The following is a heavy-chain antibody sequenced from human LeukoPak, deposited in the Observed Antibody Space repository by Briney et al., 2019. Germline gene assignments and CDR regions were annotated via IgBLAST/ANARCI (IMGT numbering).Heavy chain of an antibody. Sequence: PSETLSLTCTVSGGSISSYYWSWIRQPPGKGLEWIGYIYYSGSTNYNPSLKSRVTISVDTSKNQFSLKLSSVTAADTAVYYCARGLEITFGGVIVTDAFDIWGQGTMVTVSS. D-gene: IGHD3-16*02. J-gene: IGHJ3*02. V-gene: IGHV4-59*01. CDR2: IYYSGST. CDR3: ARGLEITFGGVIVTDAFDI. CDR1: GGSISSYY.